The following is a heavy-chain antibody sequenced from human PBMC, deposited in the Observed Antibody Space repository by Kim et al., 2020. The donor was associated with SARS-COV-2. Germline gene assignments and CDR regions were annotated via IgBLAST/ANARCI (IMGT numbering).Heavy chain of an antibody. CDR2: MNPNSGNT. V-gene: IGHV1-8*01. CDR3: ARALRIQLWVRGRYYYYMDV. D-gene: IGHD5-18*01. Sequence: ASVKVSCKASGYTFTSYDINWVRQATGQGLEWMGWMNPNSGNTGYAQKFQGRVTMTRNTSISTAYMELSSLRSEDTAVYYCARALRIQLWVRGRYYYYMDVWGKGTTGTVSS. J-gene: IGHJ6*03. CDR1: GYTFTSYD.